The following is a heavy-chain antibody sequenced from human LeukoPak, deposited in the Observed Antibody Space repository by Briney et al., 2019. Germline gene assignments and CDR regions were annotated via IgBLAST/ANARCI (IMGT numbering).Heavy chain of an antibody. J-gene: IGHJ2*01. CDR1: GGSFSGYY. V-gene: IGHV4-59*01. Sequence: SETLSLTCAVYGGSFSGYYWSWIRQPPGKGLEWIGYIYYSGSTNYNPSLKSRVTISVDTSKNQFSLKLSSVTAADTAVYYCARSVVPAAMDWYFDLWGRGTLVTVSS. D-gene: IGHD2-2*01. CDR3: ARSVVPAAMDWYFDL. CDR2: IYYSGST.